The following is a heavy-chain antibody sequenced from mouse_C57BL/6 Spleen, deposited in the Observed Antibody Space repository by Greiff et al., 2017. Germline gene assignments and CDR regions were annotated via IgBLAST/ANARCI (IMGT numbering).Heavy chain of an antibody. D-gene: IGHD2-4*01. Sequence: EVQLQQSGPELVKPGASVKISCKASGYTFPDYYMNWVKQSHGKSLEWIGDINPNNGGTSYNQKFKGKAPLTVDESSSTAERELRSLTSSDSAVYDCSRDDYDAYYAMDYWGQGTSVTVSS. CDR2: INPNNGGT. V-gene: IGHV1-26*01. J-gene: IGHJ4*01. CDR3: SRDDYDAYYAMDY. CDR1: GYTFPDYY.